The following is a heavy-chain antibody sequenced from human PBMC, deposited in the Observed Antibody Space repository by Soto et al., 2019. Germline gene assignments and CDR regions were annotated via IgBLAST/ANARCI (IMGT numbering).Heavy chain of an antibody. V-gene: IGHV4-31*03. J-gene: IGHJ6*02. Sequence: SATLSITGTVSGGSISSGGYYWSWIRQHPGKGLEWIGYIYYSGSTYYNPSLKSRVTISVDTSKNQFSLKLSSVTAADTAVYYCARDPRDYYYGMDVWGQGTTVTVSS. CDR3: ARDPRDYYYGMDV. CDR1: GGSISSGGYY. CDR2: IYYSGST.